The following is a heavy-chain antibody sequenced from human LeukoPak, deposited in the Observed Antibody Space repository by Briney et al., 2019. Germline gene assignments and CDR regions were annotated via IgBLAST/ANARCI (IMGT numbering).Heavy chain of an antibody. CDR3: AKVLSYYDSSGSANFDY. D-gene: IGHD3-22*01. CDR2: ISGSGGST. J-gene: IGHJ4*02. V-gene: IGHV3-23*01. Sequence: GGSLRLSCAASGFTFSSYAMSWVRQAPRKGLEWVSAISGSGGSTYYADSVKGRFTISRDNSKNTLYLQMNSLRAEDTAVYYCAKVLSYYDSSGSANFDYWGQGTLATVSS. CDR1: GFTFSSYA.